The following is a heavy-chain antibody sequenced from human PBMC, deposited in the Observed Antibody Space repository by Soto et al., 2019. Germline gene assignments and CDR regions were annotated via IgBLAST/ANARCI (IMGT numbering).Heavy chain of an antibody. J-gene: IGHJ3*02. D-gene: IGHD6-13*01. CDR1: GGTFSSYA. CDR3: AREGIAAAGTWLGI. V-gene: IGHV1-69*13. CDR2: IIPIFGTA. Sequence: SVKVSRKASGGTFSSYAISWVRQAPGQGLEWMGGIIPIFGTANYAQKFQGRVTITADESTSTAYMELSSLRSEDTAVYYCAREGIAAAGTWLGIWGQGTMVTVSS.